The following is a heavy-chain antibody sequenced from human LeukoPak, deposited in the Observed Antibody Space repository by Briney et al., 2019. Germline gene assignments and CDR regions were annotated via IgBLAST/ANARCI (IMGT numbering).Heavy chain of an antibody. Sequence: GGSLRLSCAASGFSFSTHWMSWVRQAPGKGLEWVANIKQDGSERYYVDSVKGRFTISRDNAKNSLYLQMNRLRAEDTAVYYCATSVTGNLYYFDYWGQETLVTVSS. D-gene: IGHD3-9*01. CDR1: GFSFSTHW. CDR3: ATSVTGNLYYFDY. CDR2: IKQDGSER. J-gene: IGHJ4*02. V-gene: IGHV3-7*01.